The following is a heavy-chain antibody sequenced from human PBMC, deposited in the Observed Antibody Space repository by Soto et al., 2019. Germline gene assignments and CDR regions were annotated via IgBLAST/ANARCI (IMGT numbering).Heavy chain of an antibody. CDR2: IYHSGST. CDR3: ARGRDLYKTGNC. V-gene: IGHV4-4*02. CDR1: DGSISSSNW. Sequence: PSETPSLTCAVSDGSISSSNWWSWVRQPPGKGLEWIGEIYHSGSTNYNPSLKSRVTISIDTSKNQFSLELRSVTAADTAFYYCARGRDLYKTGNCWGREPRSPSPQ. D-gene: IGHD1-1*01. J-gene: IGHJ4*02.